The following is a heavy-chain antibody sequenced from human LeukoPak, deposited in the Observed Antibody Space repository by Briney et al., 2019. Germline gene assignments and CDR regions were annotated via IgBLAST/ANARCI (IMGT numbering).Heavy chain of an antibody. CDR2: ISSSSSYI. CDR1: GFTFSSYS. Sequence: AGGSLRLSCAASGFTFSSYSMNWVRQAPGKGLEWVSSISSSSSYIYYADSVKGRFTISRDNAKNSLYLQMNSLRAEDTAVYYCAREDSSGWFYFDYWGQGTLVTVSS. D-gene: IGHD6-19*01. J-gene: IGHJ4*02. V-gene: IGHV3-21*01. CDR3: AREDSSGWFYFDY.